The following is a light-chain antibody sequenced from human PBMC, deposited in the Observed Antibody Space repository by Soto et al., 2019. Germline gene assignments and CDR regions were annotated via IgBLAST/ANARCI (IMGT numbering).Light chain of an antibody. CDR2: DAS. Sequence: AIPLTQSPSSLSASIGDRVTIACRASQGISSALAWYQQRPGTPPKLLIYDASTLQSGVPSRFNGSGSGTDFTLSLRSLQTEDYATEKCQKVNSYALTFVGGTKIEIK. J-gene: IGKJ4*01. CDR1: QGISSA. V-gene: IGKV1-13*02. CDR3: QKVNSYALT.